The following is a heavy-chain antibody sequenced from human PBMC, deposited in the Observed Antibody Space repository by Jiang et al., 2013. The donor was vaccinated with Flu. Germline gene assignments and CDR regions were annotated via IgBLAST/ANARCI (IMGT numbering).Heavy chain of an antibody. CDR1: GFNFGDYN. CDR2: IDSGSRFI. D-gene: IGHD6-19*01. J-gene: IGHJ5*02. V-gene: IGHV3-11*06. CDR3: VRERAVPNTYFDP. Sequence: QLVESGGGLVKPGESLRLSCAASGFNFGDYNMAWIRQAPGKGLEWVAYIDSGSRFIKQTDSVKGRLTVSRDNAKNTLYLQMDSLTVEDSAVYYCVRERAVPNTYFDPWGQGTLVTVSS.